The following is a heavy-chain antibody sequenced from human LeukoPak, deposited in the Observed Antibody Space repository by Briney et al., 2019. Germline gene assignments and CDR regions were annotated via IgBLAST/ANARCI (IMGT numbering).Heavy chain of an antibody. CDR3: ARGSPNYDFWSGYYNPKRYYYMDV. V-gene: IGHV3-72*01. Sequence: GGSLRLSCAASGFTFSDHYMDWVRQAPGKGLEWVGRARNKAYNYITEYAASVKGRFTISRDDSENSLFLQMDSLKIEDTAVYFCARGSPNYDFWSGYYNPKRYYYMDVWGKGTAVTVSS. D-gene: IGHD3-3*01. CDR2: ARNKAYNYIT. CDR1: GFTFSDHY. J-gene: IGHJ6*03.